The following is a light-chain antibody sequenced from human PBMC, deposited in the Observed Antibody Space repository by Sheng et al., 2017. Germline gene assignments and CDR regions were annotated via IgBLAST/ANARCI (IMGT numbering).Light chain of an antibody. Sequence: DIQMTQSPSSLSASVGDRVTITCRASQGISNYLAWYQQEPGKVPKLLIYAASTLQSGAPSRFSGSGSGTDFTLTISSLQPEDVATYFCQRYDGAPRTFGQGTKVEIK. CDR1: QGISNY. CDR2: AAS. V-gene: IGKV1-27*01. CDR3: QRYDGAPRT. J-gene: IGKJ1*01.